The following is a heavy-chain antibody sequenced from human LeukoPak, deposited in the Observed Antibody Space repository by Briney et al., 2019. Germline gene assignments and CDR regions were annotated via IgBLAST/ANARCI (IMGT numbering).Heavy chain of an antibody. CDR3: ARQGENYSSFDY. CDR2: IIDTGST. Sequence: PSETLSLTCVVYGESFSGYYWTWIRQPPGKGLEWIGEIIDTGSTKYNSSLKSRVTISVDTSKNQFSLKLSSVTAADTAVYYCARQGENYSSFDYWGQGALVTVSS. J-gene: IGHJ4*02. CDR1: GESFSGYY. V-gene: IGHV4-34*12. D-gene: IGHD1-7*01.